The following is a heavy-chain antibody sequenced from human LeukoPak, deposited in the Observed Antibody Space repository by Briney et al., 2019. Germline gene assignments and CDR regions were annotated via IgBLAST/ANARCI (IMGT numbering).Heavy chain of an antibody. V-gene: IGHV5-51*01. CDR2: IYPGDSDT. CDR1: GGRSRYKFSTYW. D-gene: IGHD6-13*01. CDR3: ARLEGSSSSWYFDY. J-gene: IGHJ4*02. Sequence: GESLKISCQGSGGRSRYKFSTYWLGWVRQMPGKGLEWMGIIYPGDSDTRYSPSFQGQVTLSADKSISTAYLQWSSLKASDTAMYYCARLEGSSSSWYFDYWGQGTLVTVSS.